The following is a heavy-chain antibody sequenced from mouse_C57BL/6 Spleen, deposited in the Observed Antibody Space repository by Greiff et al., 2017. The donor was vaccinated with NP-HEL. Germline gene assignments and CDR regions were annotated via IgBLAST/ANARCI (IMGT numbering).Heavy chain of an antibody. D-gene: IGHD2-5*01. CDR3: ARDSNYHGHAMDY. J-gene: IGHJ4*01. V-gene: IGHV1-64*01. CDR2: IHPNSGST. CDR1: GYTFTSYW. Sequence: QVQLQQPGAELVKPGASVKLSCKASGYTFTSYWMHWVKQRPGQGLEWIGMIHPNSGSTNYNEKFKGKATLTVDKSSSTAYMQLSSLTSEDSAVYYCARDSNYHGHAMDYWGQGTSVTVSS.